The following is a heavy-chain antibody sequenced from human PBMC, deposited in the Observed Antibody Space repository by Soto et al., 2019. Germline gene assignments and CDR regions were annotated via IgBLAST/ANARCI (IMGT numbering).Heavy chain of an antibody. CDR1: GFTFNTYW. Sequence: EVQLVESGGGLVQPGGSLRLSCAASGFTFNTYWMSWVRQAPGKGLEWVANIKQDGNEIHYVDSAKGRFTISRDNSRSSLYLQKTSLRPEDTAVYYCARVASLHCTGTACYDRRLAHWGQGALVTVSS. CDR3: ARVASLHCTGTACYDRRLAH. V-gene: IGHV3-7*01. CDR2: IKQDGNEI. D-gene: IGHD2-2*01. J-gene: IGHJ4*02.